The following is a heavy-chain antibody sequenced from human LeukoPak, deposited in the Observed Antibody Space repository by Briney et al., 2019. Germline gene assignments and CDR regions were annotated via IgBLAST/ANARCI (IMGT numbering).Heavy chain of an antibody. Sequence: PSETLSLTCAVYGGSFSGYYWSWIRQPPGKGLEWIGEINHSGSTNYNPSLKSRVTISVDTSKNQFSLKLSSVTAAGTAVYYCARSTVVTPVDWFDPWGQGTLVTVSS. V-gene: IGHV4-34*01. CDR3: ARSTVVTPVDWFDP. CDR1: GGSFSGYY. CDR2: INHSGST. D-gene: IGHD4-23*01. J-gene: IGHJ5*02.